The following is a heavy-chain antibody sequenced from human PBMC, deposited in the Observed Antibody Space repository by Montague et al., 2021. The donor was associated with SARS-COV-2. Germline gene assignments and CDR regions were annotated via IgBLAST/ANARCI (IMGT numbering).Heavy chain of an antibody. D-gene: IGHD3-16*01. CDR1: GYIFTKYW. J-gene: IGHJ5*02. Sequence: QSGAEVKKPGESLTISCNASGYIFTKYWIGWARQMPGKGLEWMGIIYPGDSDTRYSPSFQGQVTMSVDKSISTAYLQWSRLKVSDTAIYFCARVRPHGGSLTLGGFDPWGQGTLVSVAS. V-gene: IGHV5-51*03. CDR3: ARVRPHGGSLTLGGFDP. CDR2: IYPGDSDT.